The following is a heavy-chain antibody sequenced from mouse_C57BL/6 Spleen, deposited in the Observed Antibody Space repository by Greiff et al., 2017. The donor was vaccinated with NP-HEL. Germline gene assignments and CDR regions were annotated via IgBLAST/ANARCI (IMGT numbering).Heavy chain of an antibody. V-gene: IGHV1-80*01. CDR3: AREERIYYGNGYYAMDY. J-gene: IGHJ4*01. D-gene: IGHD2-1*01. CDR1: GYAFSSYW. Sequence: QVQLKQSGAELVKPGASVKISCKASGYAFSSYWMNWVKQRPGKGLEWIGQIYPGDGDTNYNGKFKGKATLTADKSSSTAYMQLSSLTSEDSAVYFCAREERIYYGNGYYAMDYWGQGTSVTVSS. CDR2: IYPGDGDT.